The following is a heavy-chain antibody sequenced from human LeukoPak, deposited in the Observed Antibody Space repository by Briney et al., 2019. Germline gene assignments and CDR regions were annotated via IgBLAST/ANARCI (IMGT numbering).Heavy chain of an antibody. J-gene: IGHJ4*02. D-gene: IGHD4-23*01. Sequence: PSETLSLTCTVSGGSINRYYWTWIRQSAGKGLEWIGRMYSSGSTNYNPSLKSRVSMSVDTSKNQFSVKLTAVTAADTAVYYCARGGKATVVTMWGQGILVTVSS. V-gene: IGHV4-4*07. CDR3: ARGGKATVVTM. CDR2: MYSSGST. CDR1: GGSINRYY.